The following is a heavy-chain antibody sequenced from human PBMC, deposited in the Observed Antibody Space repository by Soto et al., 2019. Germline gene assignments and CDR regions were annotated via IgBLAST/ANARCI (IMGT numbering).Heavy chain of an antibody. Sequence: PSETLSLTCTVSGDSIGSGNKYWSWIRLAPGKGLEWIGYIFSSGTTYYNPSLKSRLTMSLDTSQNQFSLKLNSVTAADTAVYFCARVPSPFDFYYAMDVWGQGTTVTVSS. J-gene: IGHJ6*02. V-gene: IGHV4-30-4*02. CDR3: ARVPSPFDFYYAMDV. CDR2: IFSSGTT. CDR1: GDSIGSGNKY. D-gene: IGHD3-16*01.